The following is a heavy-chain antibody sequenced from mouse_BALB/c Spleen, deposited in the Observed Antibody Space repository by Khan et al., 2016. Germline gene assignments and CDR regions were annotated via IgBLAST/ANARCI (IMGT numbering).Heavy chain of an antibody. V-gene: IGHV3-2*02. CDR3: ARSYGYRGFAY. CDR1: GYSITSDYA. CDR2: ISYSGST. J-gene: IGHJ3*01. Sequence: EVQLESGPGLVKPSQSLSLTCTVTGYSITSDYAWNWIRQFPGNKLEWMGYISYSGSTSYNPSLKSRISITRDTSKNQFFLQLNSVTTEDTATYYCARSYGYRGFAYWGQGTLVTVSA. D-gene: IGHD2-2*01.